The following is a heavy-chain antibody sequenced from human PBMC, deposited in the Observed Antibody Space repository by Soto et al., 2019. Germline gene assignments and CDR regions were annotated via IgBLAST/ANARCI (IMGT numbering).Heavy chain of an antibody. Sequence: QVQLRESGPGLVKPSETLSLTCSVSSGSISSYYWSWIRQPPGKGLEWIGYVYYSGSTNYNPSLKSRVTISIDTSKNQFSLRLSSVTAADTAVYYCAAGHFWSGLSYNEIKWFDPWGQGTLVTVSS. V-gene: IGHV4-59*01. J-gene: IGHJ5*02. CDR2: VYYSGST. CDR3: AAGHFWSGLSYNEIKWFDP. CDR1: SGSISSYY. D-gene: IGHD3-3*02.